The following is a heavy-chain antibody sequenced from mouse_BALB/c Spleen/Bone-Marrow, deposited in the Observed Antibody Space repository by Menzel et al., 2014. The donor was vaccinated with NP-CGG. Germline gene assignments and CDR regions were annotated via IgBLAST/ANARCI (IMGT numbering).Heavy chain of an antibody. CDR1: GYTFTNYW. CDR3: ARHYYGSSDAMDY. D-gene: IGHD1-1*01. V-gene: IGHV1S132*01. J-gene: IGHJ4*01. Sequence: VQLQQSGAELMKPGASVKLSCKTSGYTFTNYWIQWVKQRPGQGLGWIGGIFPGTGTTYYNEKFKGKATLTIDTSSSTAYMQLSSLTSEDSAVYFCARHYYGSSDAMDYWGQGTSVTVSS. CDR2: IFPGTGTT.